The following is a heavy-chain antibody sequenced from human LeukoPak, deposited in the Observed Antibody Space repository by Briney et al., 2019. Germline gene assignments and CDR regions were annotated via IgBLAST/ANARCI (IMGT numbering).Heavy chain of an antibody. CDR3: ARTLHSSSWYWFDP. J-gene: IGHJ5*02. Sequence: SETLSLTFTVSGGSISSYYWSWIRQPPGKGLEWIGYIYTSGSTNYNPSLKSRVTISVDTSKNQFSLKLSSVTAADTAVYYCARTLHSSSWYWFDPWGQGTLVTVSS. CDR1: GGSISSYY. CDR2: IYTSGST. D-gene: IGHD6-13*01. V-gene: IGHV4-4*09.